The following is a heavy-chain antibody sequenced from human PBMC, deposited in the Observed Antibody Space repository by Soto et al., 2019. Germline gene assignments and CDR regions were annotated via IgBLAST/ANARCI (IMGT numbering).Heavy chain of an antibody. J-gene: IGHJ6*02. D-gene: IGHD6-13*01. V-gene: IGHV3-23*01. CDR3: AKDKQPRGVYYYGMDV. Sequence: EVQLLESGGGLVQPGGSLRHSCAASGFTFSSYAMSWVRQAPGKGLEWVSAISGSGGSTYYADSVKGRFTISRDNSKNTLYLQMNSLRAEDTAVYYCAKDKQPRGVYYYGMDVWGQGTTVTVSS. CDR2: ISGSGGST. CDR1: GFTFSSYA.